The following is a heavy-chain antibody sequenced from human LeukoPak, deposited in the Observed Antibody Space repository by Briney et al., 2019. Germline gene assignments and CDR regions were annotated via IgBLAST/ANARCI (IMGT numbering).Heavy chain of an antibody. J-gene: IGHJ4*02. D-gene: IGHD3-10*01. CDR3: ARHVRPLDSMVQGLINY. V-gene: IGHV4-39*01. CDR1: GGSITSGTYY. CDR2: IYYSGST. Sequence: SETLSLTCTVSGGSITSGTYYWGWIRQPPGKGLEWIGSIYYSGSTYYNTSLKTRVTISLDTSKNQFSLKLSSVTAADTAVYYCARHVRPLDSMVQGLINYWGQGTLVTVSS.